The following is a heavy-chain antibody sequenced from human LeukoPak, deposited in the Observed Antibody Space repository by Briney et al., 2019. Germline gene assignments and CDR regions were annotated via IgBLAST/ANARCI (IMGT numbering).Heavy chain of an antibody. CDR1: GFTFSSYG. CDR3: AKEKGWELLRSYIDF. Sequence: GRSLRLSCETSGFTFSSYGMHWVRQAPGKGLQWVAVISFDGTNTVYLDSVKGRLTISRDNSKNTLYLQMNSLTSEDTATYYCAKEKGWELLRSYIDFWGQGTLVTVYS. V-gene: IGHV3-30*18. CDR2: ISFDGTNT. J-gene: IGHJ4*02. D-gene: IGHD1-26*01.